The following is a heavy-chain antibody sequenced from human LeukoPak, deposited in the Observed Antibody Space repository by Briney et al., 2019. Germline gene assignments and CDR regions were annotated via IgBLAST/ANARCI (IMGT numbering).Heavy chain of an antibody. CDR2: IYSGGST. V-gene: IGHV3-53*01. CDR1: GFTVSSNY. CDR3: ARDSGYRSSWYLDY. J-gene: IGHJ4*02. D-gene: IGHD6-13*01. Sequence: GGSLRLSCAASGFTVSSNYMSWVRQAPGKGLEWVSVIYSGGSTYYADSVKGRFTISRDISKNTLCLQMNSLRAEDTAVYYCARDSGYRSSWYLDYWGQGTLVTVSS.